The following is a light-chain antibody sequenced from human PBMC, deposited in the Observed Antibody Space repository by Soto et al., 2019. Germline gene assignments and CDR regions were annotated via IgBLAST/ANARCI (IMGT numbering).Light chain of an antibody. CDR2: DVT. CDR1: SSDVGGYNY. CDR3: CSHAGSYTYV. Sequence: ALTQPRSVSGSPGQSLTISCTGTSSDVGGYNYVSWYQQYPGKVPKLMIYDVTKRPSGVPDRFSGSKSGNTASLTISGLQAEDEADSYCCSHAGSYTYVFGTGTKVTVL. J-gene: IGLJ1*01. V-gene: IGLV2-11*01.